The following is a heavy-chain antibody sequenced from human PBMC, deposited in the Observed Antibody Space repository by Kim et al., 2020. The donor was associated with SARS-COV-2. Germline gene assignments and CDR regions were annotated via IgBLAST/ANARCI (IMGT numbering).Heavy chain of an antibody. J-gene: IGHJ5*02. CDR3: ARDNARSYYDILTGYPAQNWFDP. Sequence: SQTLSLTCAISGDSVSSNSAAWNWIRQSPSRGLEWLGRTYYRSKWYNDYAVSVKSRITINPDTSKNQFSLQLNSVTPEDTAVYYCARDNARSYYDILTGYPAQNWFDPWGQGTLVTVSS. D-gene: IGHD3-9*01. CDR2: TYYRSKWYN. V-gene: IGHV6-1*01. CDR1: GDSVSSNSAA.